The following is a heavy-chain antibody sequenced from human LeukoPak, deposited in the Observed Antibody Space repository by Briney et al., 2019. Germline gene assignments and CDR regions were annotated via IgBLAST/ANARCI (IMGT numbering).Heavy chain of an antibody. V-gene: IGHV3-74*01. J-gene: IGHJ4*02. CDR1: GFTFSDYW. CDR3: ARGGQRGSWYYFDY. D-gene: IGHD6-13*01. Sequence: GGSLRLSCAASGFTFSDYWMHWVRQAPGKGLVWVSRISSDGSRVTYADSVKGRFTISRDNAKNTLYLQMNSLRAEDTAVYYCARGGQRGSWYYFDYWGQGTLVTVSS. CDR2: ISSDGSRV.